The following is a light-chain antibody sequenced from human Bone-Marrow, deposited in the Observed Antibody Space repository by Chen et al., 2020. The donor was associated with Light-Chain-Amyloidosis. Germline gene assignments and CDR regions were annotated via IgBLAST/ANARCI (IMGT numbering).Light chain of an antibody. V-gene: IGKV3-20*01. Sequence: EIVLTHSPGTLSLSPGEGANLSCRASQTISSNYLTWYQQKFGQAPRLLIYGSSSRATGIPDRFTGSGSGTDFTLTINRLEPEDFEMYYCQQYGTSPLTFGGGTKVEIK. CDR2: GSS. CDR3: QQYGTSPLT. CDR1: QTISSNY. J-gene: IGKJ4*01.